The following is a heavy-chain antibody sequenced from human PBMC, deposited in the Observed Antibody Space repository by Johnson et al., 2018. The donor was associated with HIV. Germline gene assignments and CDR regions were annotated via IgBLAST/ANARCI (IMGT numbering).Heavy chain of an antibody. CDR1: GFTFSSYA. D-gene: IGHD5-18*01. Sequence: EVQLVESGGGLVQPGGSLRLSCAASGFTFSSYAMSWVRQAPGKGLEWVSAISGSGGSTYYADSVKGRCTISRDNSKHTLYLQMNSLRAEDTAVYYCQHGGAYSYVWGDDAFDIWGQGTMVTVSS. CDR2: ISGSGGST. CDR3: QHGGAYSYVWGDDAFDI. J-gene: IGHJ3*02. V-gene: IGHV3-23*04.